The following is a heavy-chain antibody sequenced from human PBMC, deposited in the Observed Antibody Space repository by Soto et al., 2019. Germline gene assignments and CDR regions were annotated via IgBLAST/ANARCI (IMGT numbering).Heavy chain of an antibody. V-gene: IGHV1-69*13. J-gene: IGHJ2*01. CDR2: IIPIFGTA. Sequence: SVKVSCKASGGTFSSYAISWVRPATGQGLEWMGGIIPIFGTANYAQKFQGRVTITADESTSTAYMELSSLRSEDTAVYYCARYPINWGVMYFDLWGRGTLVTVSS. CDR3: ARYPINWGVMYFDL. D-gene: IGHD3-10*01. CDR1: GGTFSSYA.